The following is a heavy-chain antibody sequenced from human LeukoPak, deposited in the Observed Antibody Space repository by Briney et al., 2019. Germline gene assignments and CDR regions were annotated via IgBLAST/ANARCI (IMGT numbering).Heavy chain of an antibody. CDR3: AKQLGYCSDGSCYFPY. D-gene: IGHD2-15*01. Sequence: GGSLRLSCAASGFTFSSYWMSWVRQAPGKGLEWVANIKQDGGEKYYVDSVKGRFTISRDNAKNSMYLQMDSLRDEDTAVYYCAKQLGYCSDGSCYFPYWGQGTLVTVSS. CDR1: GFTFSSYW. CDR2: IKQDGGEK. V-gene: IGHV3-7*03. J-gene: IGHJ4*02.